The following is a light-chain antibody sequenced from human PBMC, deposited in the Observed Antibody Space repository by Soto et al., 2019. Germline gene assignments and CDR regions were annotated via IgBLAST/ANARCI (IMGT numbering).Light chain of an antibody. Sequence: QSALTQPPSASGSPGQSVTISCTGTSSDVGGYDRVSWFQQHPGKAPTLISYGVTDRISGVPYRFSGSKSGNTASLTVSGLQAEDEADYYCASYGGRDDMIFGGGTKLTV. CDR3: ASYGGRDDMI. V-gene: IGLV2-8*01. J-gene: IGLJ2*01. CDR1: SSDVGGYDR. CDR2: GVT.